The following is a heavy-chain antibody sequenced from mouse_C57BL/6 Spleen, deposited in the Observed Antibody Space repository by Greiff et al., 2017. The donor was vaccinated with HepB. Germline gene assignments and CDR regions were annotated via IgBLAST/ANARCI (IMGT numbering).Heavy chain of an antibody. CDR2: IYPGDGDT. V-gene: IGHV1-80*01. Sequence: VQLQQSGAELVKPGASVKISCKASGYAFSSYWMNWVKQRPGKGLEWIGQIYPGDGDTNYNGKFKGKATLTADKSSSTAYMQLSSLTSEDSAVYFCASGGSNYLAWCAYWGQGTLVTVSA. CDR3: ASGGSNYLAWCAY. J-gene: IGHJ3*01. CDR1: GYAFSSYW. D-gene: IGHD2-5*01.